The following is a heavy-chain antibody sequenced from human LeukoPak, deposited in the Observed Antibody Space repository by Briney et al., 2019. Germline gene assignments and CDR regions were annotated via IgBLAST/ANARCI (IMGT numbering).Heavy chain of an antibody. CDR1: GGSFSGYY. CDR3: ARRRGAYYYDSSGYWYHDY. Sequence: SETLSLTCAVYGGSFSGYYWSWIRQPPGKGLEWIGEINHSGSTNYNPSLKSRVTISVDTSKNQFSLKLSFVTAADTAVYYCARRRGAYYYDSSGYWYHDYWGQGTLVTVSS. V-gene: IGHV4-34*01. D-gene: IGHD3-22*01. CDR2: INHSGST. J-gene: IGHJ4*02.